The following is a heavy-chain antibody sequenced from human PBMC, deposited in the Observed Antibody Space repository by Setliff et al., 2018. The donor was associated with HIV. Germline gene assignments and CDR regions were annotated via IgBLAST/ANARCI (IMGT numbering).Heavy chain of an antibody. CDR3: ARSIVPVASGYYYFEY. V-gene: IGHV4-39*01. CDR1: GGSINSTSYY. CDR2: IYHTGST. D-gene: IGHD3-3*01. J-gene: IGHJ4*02. Sequence: SETLSLTCTVSGGSINSTSYYWGWLRQPPGHGLEWIGSIYHTGSTNYNPSRKSRVTISVDTSKNQFSLRLSSVAAGDTAVDYCARSIVPVASGYYYFEYWGQGTLVTVSS.